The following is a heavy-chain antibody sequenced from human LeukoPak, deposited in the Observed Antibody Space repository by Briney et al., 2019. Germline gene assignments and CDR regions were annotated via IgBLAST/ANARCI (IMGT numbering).Heavy chain of an antibody. CDR2: ISRSSDTI. V-gene: IGHV3-48*01. Sequence: PGGSLRLSCATSGFTFSSYIMNWVRQAPGKGLEWISYISRSSDTIYYADSVKGRFTISRDNAKNSLYLQTNNLRAEDTAVYYCARGAAVRGVSDYWGQGTLVTVSS. CDR3: ARGAAVRGVSDY. D-gene: IGHD3-10*01. CDR1: GFTFSSYI. J-gene: IGHJ4*02.